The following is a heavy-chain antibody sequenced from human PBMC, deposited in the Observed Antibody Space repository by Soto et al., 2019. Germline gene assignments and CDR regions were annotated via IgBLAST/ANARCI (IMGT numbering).Heavy chain of an antibody. J-gene: IGHJ4*02. CDR3: ARHTIYSGYDRGRYYFDY. CDR2: IYYSGST. D-gene: IGHD5-12*01. CDR1: GGSISSSSYY. Sequence: QLQLQESGPGLVKPSETLSLTCTVSGGSISSSSYYWGWIRQPPGKGLEWIGSIYYSGSTYYNPSLKSRVTISVDTSKNQSSLKLSSVTAADTAVYYCARHTIYSGYDRGRYYFDYWGQGTLVTVSS. V-gene: IGHV4-39*01.